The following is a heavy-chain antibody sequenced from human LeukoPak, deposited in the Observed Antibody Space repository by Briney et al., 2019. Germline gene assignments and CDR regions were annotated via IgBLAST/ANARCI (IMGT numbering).Heavy chain of an antibody. J-gene: IGHJ6*03. CDR1: GGSISSDDYY. V-gene: IGHV4-39*01. Sequence: PSETLSLTCTVSGGSISSDDYYWGWIRQPPGKGLEWIGTIFYDGDTYYSPSLKSRVTVSVDTSKNQFSLKLSSVTAADTAVYYCARQISDDYNYYYMDVWGKGTTVTVSS. CDR2: IFYDGDT. CDR3: ARQISDDYNYYYMDV. D-gene: IGHD4/OR15-4a*01.